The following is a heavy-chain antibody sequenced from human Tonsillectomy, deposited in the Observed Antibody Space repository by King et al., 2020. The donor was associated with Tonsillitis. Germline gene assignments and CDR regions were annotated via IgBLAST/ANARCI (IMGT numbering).Heavy chain of an antibody. CDR3: ARGSNLRAGGTGYYLDY. D-gene: IGHD6-13*01. CDR2: IYDSGST. Sequence: QLQESGPGLVKPSETLSLTCTVSGGSISSYYWSWIRQPPGKGLEWIGYIYDSGSTNYNPSLKSRGTISVDTSKNQLSLKLSSVTAADTAVYYCARGSNLRAGGTGYYLDYPGQGTLVTVSS. CDR1: GGSISSYY. J-gene: IGHJ4*02. V-gene: IGHV4-59*01.